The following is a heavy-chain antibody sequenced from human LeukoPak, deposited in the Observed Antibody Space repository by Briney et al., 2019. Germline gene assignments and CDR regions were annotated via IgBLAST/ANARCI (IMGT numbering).Heavy chain of an antibody. CDR3: ARGATDEYYYYMDV. Sequence: SVKVSCKASGYTLTSYGNSWVRQAPGQGLEWMGGIIPIFGTANYAQKFQGRVTITADKSTSTAYMELSSLRSEDTAVYYCARGATDEYYYYMDVWGKGTTVTVSS. CDR1: GYTLTSYG. V-gene: IGHV1-69*06. D-gene: IGHD1-26*01. J-gene: IGHJ6*03. CDR2: IIPIFGTA.